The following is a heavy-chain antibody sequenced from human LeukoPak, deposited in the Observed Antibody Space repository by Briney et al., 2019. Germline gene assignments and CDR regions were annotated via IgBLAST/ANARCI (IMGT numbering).Heavy chain of an antibody. CDR1: GVSVSSGSYY. V-gene: IGHV4-61*01. CDR2: IYYSGST. CDR3: ARDHIVRQLATGYYYYYYMDV. J-gene: IGHJ6*03. D-gene: IGHD6-6*01. Sequence: SETLSLTCTVSGVSVSSGSYYWSWIRQPPGKGLEWIGYIYYSGSTNYNPSLKSRVTISVSTSKNQFSLKLSSVTAADTTVYYCARDHIVRQLATGYYYYYYMDVWGKGTTVTVSS.